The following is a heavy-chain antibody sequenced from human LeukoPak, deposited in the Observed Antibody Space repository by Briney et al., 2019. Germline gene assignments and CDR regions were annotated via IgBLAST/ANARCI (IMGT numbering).Heavy chain of an antibody. Sequence: PSETLSLTCTVSGGSISSYYWSWIRQPPGKGLEWIGYIYYSGSTNYSPSLKSRVTISVDTSKNQFSLKLSSVTAADTAVYYCATVAVIRGVTYFDYWGQGTLVTVSS. CDR1: GGSISSYY. CDR3: ATVAVIRGVTYFDY. J-gene: IGHJ4*02. CDR2: IYYSGST. V-gene: IGHV4-59*08. D-gene: IGHD3-10*01.